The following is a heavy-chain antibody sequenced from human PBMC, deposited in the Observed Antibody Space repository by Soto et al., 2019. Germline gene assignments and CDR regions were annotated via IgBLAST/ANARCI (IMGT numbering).Heavy chain of an antibody. J-gene: IGHJ4*02. CDR3: ARGGRIGITGTITRPIDY. CDR2: INHSGST. CDR1: GGSFSGYY. V-gene: IGHV4-34*01. D-gene: IGHD1-7*01. Sequence: TSETLSLTCAVYGGSFSGYYWSWIRQPPGKGLEWIGEINHSGSTNYNPSLKSRVTISVDTSKNQFSLKLSSVTAADTAVYYCARGGRIGITGTITRPIDYWGQGTLVTVSS.